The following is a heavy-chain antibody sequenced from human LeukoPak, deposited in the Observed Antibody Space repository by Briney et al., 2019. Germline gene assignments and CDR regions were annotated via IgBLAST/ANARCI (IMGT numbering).Heavy chain of an antibody. CDR3: ARDSKGHYYGSGSYYRYYFDY. CDR2: IYYSGST. D-gene: IGHD3-10*01. V-gene: IGHV4-39*07. CDR1: GGSISSSSYY. J-gene: IGHJ4*02. Sequence: SETLSLTCTVSGGSISSSSYYWGWIRQPPGKGLEWIGSIYYSGSTYYNPSLKSRVTISVDTSKNQFSLKLSSVTAADTAVYYCARDSKGHYYGSGSYYRYYFDYWGQGTLVTVSS.